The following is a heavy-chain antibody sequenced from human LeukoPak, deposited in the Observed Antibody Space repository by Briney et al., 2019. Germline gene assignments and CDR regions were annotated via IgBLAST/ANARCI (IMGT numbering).Heavy chain of an antibody. CDR3: ARQGGRGTLDY. CDR2: VYFTGST. J-gene: IGHJ4*01. D-gene: IGHD1-1*01. CDR1: GGSINNTNYY. Sequence: SETLSLTCTVSGGSINNTNYYWGWIRQTPEKGLEWIGNVYFTGSTQYNPSLKSRITISVDTSKNQFSLTLSSVTAADTAFYYCARQGGRGTLDYWGQGTLVTVS. V-gene: IGHV4-39*01.